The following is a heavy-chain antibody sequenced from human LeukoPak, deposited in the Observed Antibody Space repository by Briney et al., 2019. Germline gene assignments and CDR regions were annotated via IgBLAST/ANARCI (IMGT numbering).Heavy chain of an antibody. D-gene: IGHD3-22*01. V-gene: IGHV3-7*01. CDR3: AKADYYDSSGYYGNYYYYMDV. J-gene: IGHJ6*03. CDR1: GFTFSNYA. CDR2: IKQDGSEK. Sequence: GGSLRLSCAASGFTFSNYAMSWVRQAPGKGLEWVANIKQDGSEKYYVDSVKGRFTISRDNAKNSLYLQMNSLRAEDTAVYYCAKADYYDSSGYYGNYYYYMDVWGKGTTVTVSS.